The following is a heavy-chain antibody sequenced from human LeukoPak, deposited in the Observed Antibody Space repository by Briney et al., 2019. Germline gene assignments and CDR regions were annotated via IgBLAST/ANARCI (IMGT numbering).Heavy chain of an antibody. CDR2: INPNSGGT. J-gene: IGHJ5*02. V-gene: IGHV1-2*02. CDR1: GYTFTGYY. Sequence: ASVKVSCKASGYTFTGYYMHWVRQAPGQGLEWMGWINPNSGGTNYAQKFQGRVTMTRDTSISTVYMELSRLRSDDTAVYYCARDSSAGDNWFDPWGQGTLVTVSS. D-gene: IGHD6-25*01. CDR3: ARDSSAGDNWFDP.